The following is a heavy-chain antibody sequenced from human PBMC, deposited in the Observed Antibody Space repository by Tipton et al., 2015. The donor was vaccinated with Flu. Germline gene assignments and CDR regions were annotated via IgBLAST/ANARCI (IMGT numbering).Heavy chain of an antibody. CDR2: IYYSGST. CDR3: ARDEITMITRYGMDV. D-gene: IGHD3-22*01. J-gene: IGHJ6*02. Sequence: TLSLTCTVSGGSISSSSYYWGWIRQPPGKGLEWIGSIYYSGSTYYNPSLKSRVTISVDTSKNQLSLKLSSVTAADTAVYYCARDEITMITRYGMDVWGQGTTVTVSS. CDR1: GGSISSSSYY. V-gene: IGHV4-39*07.